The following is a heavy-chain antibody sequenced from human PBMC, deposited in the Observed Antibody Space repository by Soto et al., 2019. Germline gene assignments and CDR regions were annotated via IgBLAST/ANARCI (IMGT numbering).Heavy chain of an antibody. Sequence: GGSLRLSCAASGFTFSSYGMHWVRQAPGKGLEWVAVISYDGSNEYYADSVKGRLTISRDNSKNTLYLQMNSLRAEDTAVYFCAKDGVYYDSSAFYYFDYWGQGTLVTVSS. CDR3: AKDGVYYDSSAFYYFDY. D-gene: IGHD3-22*01. V-gene: IGHV3-30*18. CDR2: ISYDGSNE. J-gene: IGHJ4*02. CDR1: GFTFSSYG.